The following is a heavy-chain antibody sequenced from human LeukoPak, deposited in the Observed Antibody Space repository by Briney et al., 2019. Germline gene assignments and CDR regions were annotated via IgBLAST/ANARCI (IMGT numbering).Heavy chain of an antibody. Sequence: ASVKVSCKASGGTFSIYAISWVRQAPGQGLEWMGGIIPIFGTANYAQKFQGRVTITADESTSTAYMELSSLRSEDTAVYYCARTGYGGNPLGNSYYYGMDVWGQGTTVTVSS. CDR3: ARTGYGGNPLGNSYYYGMDV. V-gene: IGHV1-69*13. J-gene: IGHJ6*01. D-gene: IGHD4-23*01. CDR2: IIPIFGTA. CDR1: GGTFSIYA.